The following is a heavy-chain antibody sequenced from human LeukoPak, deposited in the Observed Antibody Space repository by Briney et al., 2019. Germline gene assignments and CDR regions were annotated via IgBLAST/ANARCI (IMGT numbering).Heavy chain of an antibody. Sequence: GGSLRLSCAASGFTFSDYYMTWVRQAPGKGLEWVANIKTDGSEKYYVDSVKGRFTISRDNAKNSLYLQMNSLRAEDTAVYYCARDYTGYFPWGQGTLVIVSS. CDR1: GFTFSDYY. V-gene: IGHV3-7*03. D-gene: IGHD3-9*01. CDR2: IKTDGSEK. CDR3: ARDYTGYFP. J-gene: IGHJ5*02.